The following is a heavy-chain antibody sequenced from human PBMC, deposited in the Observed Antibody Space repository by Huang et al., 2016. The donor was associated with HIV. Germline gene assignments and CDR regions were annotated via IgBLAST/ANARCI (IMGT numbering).Heavy chain of an antibody. CDR2: IKRDGSST. J-gene: IGHJ4*02. CDR1: GFTFSSYW. D-gene: IGHD3-10*01. CDR3: ARGSRQGKYYYGSGTAY. V-gene: IGHV3-74*01. Sequence: EVQLVESGGGLVQPGGSLRLSCAASGFTFSSYWMHWVRQVPGKGLVWVAHIKRDGSSTSYADAVKGRFTSSRDNAKNTLYLQMNSLRAEDTAVYYCARGSRQGKYYYGSGTAYWGQGTLVTVSS.